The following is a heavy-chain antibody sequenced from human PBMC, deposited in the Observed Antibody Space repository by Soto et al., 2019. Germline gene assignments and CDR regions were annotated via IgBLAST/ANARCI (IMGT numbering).Heavy chain of an antibody. CDR3: ARAPKEDANTYDFWSGYYLPYYYYYMDV. CDR1: GYTFTSYG. CDR2: ISAYNGNT. Sequence: QVQLVQSGAEVKKPGASVKVSCKASGYTFTSYGISWVRQAPGQGLEWMGWISAYNGNTNYAQKLQGRVTMTTDTSTSTAYMELRSLRSDDTAVYYCARAPKEDANTYDFWSGYYLPYYYYYMDVWGKGTTVTVSS. V-gene: IGHV1-18*01. J-gene: IGHJ6*03. D-gene: IGHD3-3*01.